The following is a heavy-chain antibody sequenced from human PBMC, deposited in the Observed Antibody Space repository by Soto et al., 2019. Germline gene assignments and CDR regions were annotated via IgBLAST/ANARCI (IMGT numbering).Heavy chain of an antibody. CDR3: ARHDWAKPFDY. CDR2: IYHIGST. CDR1: GGSVSSTNW. V-gene: IGHV4-4*02. J-gene: IGHJ4*02. D-gene: IGHD3-9*01. Sequence: SETLSLTCAVSGGSVSSTNWWSWVRQSPGKGMERIEDIYHIGSTNYNPSIKRRVTISVDTSKNQFSLKLSSVTVADTAVYYSARHDWAKPFDYWGQGTLVTVSS.